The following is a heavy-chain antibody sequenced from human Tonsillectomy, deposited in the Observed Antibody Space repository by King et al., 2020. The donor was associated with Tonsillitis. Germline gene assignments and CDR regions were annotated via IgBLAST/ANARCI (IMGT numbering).Heavy chain of an antibody. CDR2: IYYSGST. D-gene: IGHD4-23*01. Sequence: QLQESGPGLVKPSETLSLTCTVSGGSISSSSYYWGWIRQPPGKGLEWIGSIYYSGSTYYNPSLKSRVTISVDTSKNQFSLKLSSVTDADTAVYYCARLGEGYGGNEGFDYWGQGTLVTVSS. CDR3: ARLGEGYGGNEGFDY. CDR1: GGSISSSSYY. J-gene: IGHJ4*02. V-gene: IGHV4-39*01.